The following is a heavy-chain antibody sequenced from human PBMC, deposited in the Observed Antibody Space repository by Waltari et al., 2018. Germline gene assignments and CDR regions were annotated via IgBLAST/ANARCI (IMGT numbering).Heavy chain of an antibody. D-gene: IGHD7-27*01. CDR3: ATWTGGSLGAFDN. V-gene: IGHV3-53*01. J-gene: IGHJ3*02. CDR2: IYSGGDT. CDR1: GFTVSNNY. Sequence: EVQLVESGGGLIQPGGSLRLSCEVSGFTVSNNYIGWVRQAPGKGLECVSVIYSGGDTYAAYAVRGRFTISRDNSKNTLYLQMNSLRVEDTALYYCATWTGGSLGAFDNWGQGTMVTVSS.